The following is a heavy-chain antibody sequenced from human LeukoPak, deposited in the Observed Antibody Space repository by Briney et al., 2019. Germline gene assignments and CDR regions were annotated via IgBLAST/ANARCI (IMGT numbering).Heavy chain of an antibody. CDR2: INSDGSST. V-gene: IGHV3-74*01. CDR1: GFTFSSYW. D-gene: IGHD6-19*01. J-gene: IGHJ4*02. Sequence: GGSVRLSCAASGFTFSSYWMHWVRQAPGKGLVWVSRINSDGSSTSYADSVKGRFTISRDNAKNTLYLQMNSLRAEDMAVYYCASLKGSGWYEFDYWGQGTLVTVSS. CDR3: ASLKGSGWYEFDY.